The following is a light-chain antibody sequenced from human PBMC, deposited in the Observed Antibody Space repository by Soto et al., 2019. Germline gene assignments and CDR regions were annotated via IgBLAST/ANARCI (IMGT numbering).Light chain of an antibody. J-gene: IGLJ1*01. CDR3: SSYTSSNTDV. V-gene: IGLV2-14*01. CDR2: EVS. Sequence: QSALTQPASVSGSPGQSITISCTGTSSDVGGFNSVSWYQQHPGNAPKLVIYEVSDRPSGVSNRFAGSKSGNTASLTISGLQAEDEADYYCSSYTSSNTDVFGTGTKLTVL. CDR1: SSDVGGFNS.